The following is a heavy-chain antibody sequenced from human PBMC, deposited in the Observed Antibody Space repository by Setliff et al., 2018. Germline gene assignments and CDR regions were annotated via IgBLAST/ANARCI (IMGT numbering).Heavy chain of an antibody. J-gene: IGHJ5*02. Sequence: SETLSLTCTVSGGSISSSSHYWGWIRQPPGKGLEWIGSIYTTGNTNYNPSLKSRVTISVDTSKKQFSLMLTSVTAADTAVYYCARYIPSAGCFDPWGQGALVTVSS. CDR2: IYTTGNT. D-gene: IGHD2-21*01. CDR3: ARYIPSAGCFDP. CDR1: GGSISSSSHY. V-gene: IGHV4-39*07.